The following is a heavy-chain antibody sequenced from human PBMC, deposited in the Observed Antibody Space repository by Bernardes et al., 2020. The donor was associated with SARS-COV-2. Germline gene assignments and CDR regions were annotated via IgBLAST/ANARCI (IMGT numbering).Heavy chain of an antibody. CDR3: SRVGVISSPFDSWGQGTLGTVSSASTKGPSVFPLAPSSKGTSGGTAALGCLVKDYGMDV. Sequence: TLSLTCTVSGGSISSSSYYWGWIRQTPGKGLEWIGEINDSGSTKYNPALKSRVTISLDTPKNQFSLKLSSLTAADTAVYYCSRVGVISSPFDSWGQGTLGTVSSASTKGPSVFPLAPSSKGTSGGTAALGCLVKDYGMDVWGQGTTVTVSS. CDR2: INDSGST. V-gene: IGHV4-39*07. D-gene: IGHD3-9*01. CDR1: GGSISSSSYY. J-gene: IGHJ6*02.